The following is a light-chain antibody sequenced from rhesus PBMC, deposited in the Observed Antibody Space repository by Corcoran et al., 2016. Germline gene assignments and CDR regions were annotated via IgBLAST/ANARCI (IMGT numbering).Light chain of an antibody. J-gene: IGKJ3*01. CDR3: QQYNSIPFT. CDR2: TAS. CDR1: QRISSW. V-gene: IGKV1-22*01. Sequence: DIQMTQSPPSLSASVGDTVTITCRASQRISSWLAWSQQTPGKAPKLLIYTASRLQSGVPSRFSGSGSGTDFTLTISSLQSEDLAVYYCQQYNSIPFTFGPGTKLDV.